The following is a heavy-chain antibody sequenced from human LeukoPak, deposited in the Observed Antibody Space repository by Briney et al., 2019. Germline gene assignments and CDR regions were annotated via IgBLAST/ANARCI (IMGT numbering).Heavy chain of an antibody. CDR3: ARDSTSGISGAFDI. Sequence: NPGGSLRLSCAASGFTFSSYSMNWVGQAPGKGLEGVSSISSSSTDIYYADSVKGRFTISRDNAKNSLYLQMNSLRAEDTAVYYCARDSTSGISGAFDIWGQGTMVTVSS. CDR1: GFTFSSYS. V-gene: IGHV3-21*01. CDR2: ISSSSTDI. D-gene: IGHD2-2*01. J-gene: IGHJ3*02.